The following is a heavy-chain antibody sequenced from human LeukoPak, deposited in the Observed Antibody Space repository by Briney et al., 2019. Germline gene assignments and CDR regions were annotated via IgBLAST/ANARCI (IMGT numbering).Heavy chain of an antibody. CDR2: ISSSSSTI. Sequence: GGSLRLSCAASGFTFSSYSMNWVCQAPGKGLEWVSYISSSSSTIYCADSVKGRFTISRDNAKNSLYLQMNSLRAEDTAVYYCARELVTMVRGVIIPFDYWGQGTLVTVSS. CDR3: ARELVTMVRGVIIPFDY. J-gene: IGHJ4*02. V-gene: IGHV3-48*04. D-gene: IGHD3-10*01. CDR1: GFTFSSYS.